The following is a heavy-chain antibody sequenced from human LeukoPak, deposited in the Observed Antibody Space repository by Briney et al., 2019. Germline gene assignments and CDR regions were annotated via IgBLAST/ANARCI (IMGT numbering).Heavy chain of an antibody. CDR2: IYYSGST. V-gene: IGHV4-59*01. CDR1: GGSISSYY. J-gene: IGHJ5*02. D-gene: IGHD6-19*01. Sequence: SETLSLTCTVSGGSISSYYWSWIRQPPGKGLEWIGYIYYSGSTNYNPSLKSRVTISVDTSKDQFSLKLSSVTAADTAVYYCARGVQQWLVPTLANWFDPWGQGTLVTVPS. CDR3: ARGVQQWLVPTLANWFDP.